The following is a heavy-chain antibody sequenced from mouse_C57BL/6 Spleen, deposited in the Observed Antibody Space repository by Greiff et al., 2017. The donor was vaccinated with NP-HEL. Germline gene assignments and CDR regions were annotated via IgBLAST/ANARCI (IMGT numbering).Heavy chain of an antibody. Sequence: VQLQQSGAELVKPGASVKLSCKASGYTFTEYTIHWVKQRSGQGLEWIGWFYPGSGSIKYNEKFKDKATLTADKSSSTVYMELSRVTSEDTTVYYCARHAHDGYSWYFDVWGTGTTVTVSS. CDR1: GYTFTEYT. CDR3: ARHAHDGYSWYFDV. D-gene: IGHD2-3*01. V-gene: IGHV1-62-2*01. J-gene: IGHJ1*03. CDR2: FYPGSGSI.